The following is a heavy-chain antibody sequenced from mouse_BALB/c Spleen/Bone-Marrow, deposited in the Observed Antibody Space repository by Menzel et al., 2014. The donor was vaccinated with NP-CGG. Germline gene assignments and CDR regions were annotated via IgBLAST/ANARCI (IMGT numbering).Heavy chain of an antibody. CDR1: GYAFSYSW. CDR3: ARSDGYRAMDY. D-gene: IGHD2-3*01. Sequence: QVQLKQSGPGLVKPGASVKISCKASGYAFSYSWMNWVKQRPGQGLEWIGRIYPGDGDTYYNGKFKGRATLTADKSSSTAYMQLSSLTSVDSAVYFCARSDGYRAMDYWGQGSSVTVSS. J-gene: IGHJ4*01. V-gene: IGHV1-82*01. CDR2: IYPGDGDT.